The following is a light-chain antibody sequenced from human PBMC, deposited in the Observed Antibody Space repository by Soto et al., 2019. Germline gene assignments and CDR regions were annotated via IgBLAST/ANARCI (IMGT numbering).Light chain of an antibody. CDR3: QVWDSSSAHVV. CDR1: NSGSKS. V-gene: IGLV3-21*04. Sequence: SYELTQPPSVSGAPGKTARISGGGNNSGSKSVHWYPRKPGQAPVLVIFSDPDLPSVIAERFYGSNSGNTATLTISRVEAGDEADYYCQVWDSSSAHVVFGGGTKLTVL. J-gene: IGLJ2*01. CDR2: SDP.